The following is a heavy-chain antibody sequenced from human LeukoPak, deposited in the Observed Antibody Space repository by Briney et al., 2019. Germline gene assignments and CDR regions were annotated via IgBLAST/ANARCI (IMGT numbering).Heavy chain of an antibody. Sequence: SETLSLTCAVYGGSFSGYYWSWIRQPPGNGLEWIGEINHSGSTNYNPSLKSRVTISVDTSKNQFSLKLSSVTAADTAVYYCARGKSEAADGYFFDYWGQGTLVTVSA. D-gene: IGHD5-24*01. J-gene: IGHJ4*02. V-gene: IGHV4-34*01. CDR1: GGSFSGYY. CDR2: INHSGST. CDR3: ARGKSEAADGYFFDY.